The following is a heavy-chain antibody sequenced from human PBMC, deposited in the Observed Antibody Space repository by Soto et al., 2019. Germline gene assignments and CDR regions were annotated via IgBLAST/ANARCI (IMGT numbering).Heavy chain of an antibody. CDR2: IDPSDSYT. CDR3: ARPVGSSWYYYGMDV. CDR1: GYSFTSYW. V-gene: IGHV5-10-1*01. Sequence: RGESLKISCKGSGYSFTSYWISWVRQMPGKGLEWMGRIDPSDSYTNYSPSFQGHVTISADKSISTAYLQWSSLKASDTAMYYCARPVGSSWYYYGMDVWGQGTTVTAP. J-gene: IGHJ6*02. D-gene: IGHD6-13*01.